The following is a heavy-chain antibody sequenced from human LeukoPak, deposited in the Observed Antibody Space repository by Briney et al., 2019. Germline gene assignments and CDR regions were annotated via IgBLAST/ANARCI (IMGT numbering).Heavy chain of an antibody. CDR2: ISWNSGSI. Sequence: QPGRSLRLSCAASGFTFDDYAMRWVRQAPGKGLEWVSGISWNSGSIGYADSVKGRFTISRDNAKNSLYLQMNSLRAEDTALYYCAKGVTLEYSSSWLAFDYWGQGTLVTVSS. V-gene: IGHV3-9*01. J-gene: IGHJ4*02. CDR1: GFTFDDYA. D-gene: IGHD6-13*01. CDR3: AKGVTLEYSSSWLAFDY.